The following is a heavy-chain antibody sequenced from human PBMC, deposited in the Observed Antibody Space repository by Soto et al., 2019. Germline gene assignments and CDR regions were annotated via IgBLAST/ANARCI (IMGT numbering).Heavy chain of an antibody. D-gene: IGHD2-2*01. CDR2: ISPYSGYT. CDR1: GYSFMKYG. Sequence: ASVKVSCKGFGYSFMKYGINWVRQAPGQGLEWVGWISPYSGYTHSAQKFHGRLTLTTDTAASTAYMELRILRSADTALYYCAREASVLIPAAHRSRFASWARGTLVP. CDR3: AREASVLIPAAHRSRFAS. V-gene: IGHV1-18*01. J-gene: IGHJ5*02.